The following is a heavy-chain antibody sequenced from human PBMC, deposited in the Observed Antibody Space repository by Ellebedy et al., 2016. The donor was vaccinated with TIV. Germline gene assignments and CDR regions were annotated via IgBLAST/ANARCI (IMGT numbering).Heavy chain of an antibody. CDR3: AKDLEQWELLRSHYFDY. CDR1: GFTFSSYA. Sequence: GESLKISXAASGFTFSSYAMSWVRQAPGKGLEWVSAISGSGGSTYYADSVKGRFTISRDNSKNTLYLQMNSLRAEDTAVYYCAKDLEQWELLRSHYFDYWGQGTLVTVSS. V-gene: IGHV3-23*01. CDR2: ISGSGGST. J-gene: IGHJ4*02. D-gene: IGHD1-26*01.